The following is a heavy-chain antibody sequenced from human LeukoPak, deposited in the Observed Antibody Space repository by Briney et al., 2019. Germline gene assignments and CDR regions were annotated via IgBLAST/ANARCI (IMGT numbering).Heavy chain of an antibody. D-gene: IGHD6-13*01. Sequence: GGSLRLSCAASGFTFSTYSMNWVRQAPGKGLEWVSSISSSSSYIYYADSVKGRFTISRDNAKNSLYLQMNNLRAEDTAVYYCARGPRNSSSYQYFQHWGQGTLVTVSS. CDR2: ISSSSSYI. V-gene: IGHV3-21*01. CDR3: ARGPRNSSSYQYFQH. J-gene: IGHJ1*01. CDR1: GFTFSTYS.